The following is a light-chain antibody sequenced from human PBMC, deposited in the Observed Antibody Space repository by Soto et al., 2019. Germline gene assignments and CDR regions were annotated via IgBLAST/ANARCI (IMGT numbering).Light chain of an antibody. J-gene: IGKJ4*01. CDR1: QSVSNN. Sequence: EILMTQSPATLSVSPGDRATLSCRASQSVSNNLAWYQQRPGQAPRLLIYGASTRATGIPARFSGSGSGTEFTLTISSLQSEDFASYYCQQYYNSVLTFGGGTKVEIK. CDR3: QQYYNSVLT. CDR2: GAS. V-gene: IGKV3-15*01.